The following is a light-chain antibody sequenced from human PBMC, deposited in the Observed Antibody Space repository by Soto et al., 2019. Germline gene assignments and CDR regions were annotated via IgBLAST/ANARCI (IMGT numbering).Light chain of an antibody. Sequence: EIVLTQSPATLSLSPGERATLSCRASQSVSSYFSWYQQKHGQAPSRLLYDASNRATGIPARVSGSGSGTDLTLTISSLEPEDFVVYCCQYRSNWPPNTFGQGTRLEIK. CDR2: DAS. CDR3: QYRSNWPPNT. CDR1: QSVSSY. J-gene: IGKJ5*01. V-gene: IGKV3-11*01.